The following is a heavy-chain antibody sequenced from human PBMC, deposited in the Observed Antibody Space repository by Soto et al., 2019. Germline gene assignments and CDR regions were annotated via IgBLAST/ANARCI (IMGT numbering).Heavy chain of an antibody. V-gene: IGHV3-33*01. Sequence: GKGLEWVAVIWYDGSNKYYADSVKGRFTISRDNSKNTLYLQMNSLRAEDTAVYYCARDRSVVPAAIYYYMDVWGKGTTVTVSS. D-gene: IGHD2-2*01. CDR3: ARDRSVVPAAIYYYMDV. J-gene: IGHJ6*03. CDR2: IWYDGSNK.